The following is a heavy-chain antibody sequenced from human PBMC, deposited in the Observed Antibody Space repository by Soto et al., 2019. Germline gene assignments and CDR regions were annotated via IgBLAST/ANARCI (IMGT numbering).Heavy chain of an antibody. D-gene: IGHD1-26*01. CDR3: TSSIVGLGDY. Sequence: EVQLVESGGGLVQPGGSLKLSCAASGFTFSGSAMHWVRQASGKGLEWVGRIRSKANSYATAYAASVKGRFTISRDESKNTAYLQMNSLKTEDTAVYYCTSSIVGLGDYWGQGTLVTVSS. V-gene: IGHV3-73*01. CDR2: IRSKANSYAT. CDR1: GFTFSGSA. J-gene: IGHJ4*02.